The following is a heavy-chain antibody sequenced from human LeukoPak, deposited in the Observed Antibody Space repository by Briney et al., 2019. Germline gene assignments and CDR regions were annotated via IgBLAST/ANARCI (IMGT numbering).Heavy chain of an antibody. CDR1: GGSFSGYY. V-gene: IGHV4-34*01. CDR2: INHSGST. D-gene: IGHD6-19*01. J-gene: IGHJ4*02. CDR3: ARDPRGGSSGWYFDY. Sequence: PSETLSLTCAVYGGSFSGYYWSWIRQPPGKGLEWIGEINHSGSTNYNPSLKSRVTISVDTSKNQFSLKLSSVTAADTAVYYCARDPRGGSSGWYFDYWGQGTLVTVSS.